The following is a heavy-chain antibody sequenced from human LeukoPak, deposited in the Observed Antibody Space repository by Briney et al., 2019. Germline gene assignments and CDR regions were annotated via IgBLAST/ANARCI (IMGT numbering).Heavy chain of an antibody. CDR2: VYPGDSDT. V-gene: IGHV5-51*01. J-gene: IGHJ3*02. D-gene: IGHD2-21*02. CDR1: GYSFTSYW. Sequence: PGESLKISCKGSGYSFTSYWIGWVRQMPGKGLEWMGIVYPGDSDTRYSPSFQGQVTISADKSISTAYLQWSSLKASDTAMYYCARAVVVTATAQDAFDIWGQGTMVTVSS. CDR3: ARAVVVTATAQDAFDI.